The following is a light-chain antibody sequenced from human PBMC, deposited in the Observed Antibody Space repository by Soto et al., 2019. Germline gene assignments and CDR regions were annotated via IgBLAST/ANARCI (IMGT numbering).Light chain of an antibody. CDR3: QHYNNWPPTWT. CDR1: QSVGSN. J-gene: IGKJ1*01. Sequence: EIVLTQSPATLSVSPGERATLSCRASQSVGSNLAWYQQNPGQAPRVLIYGASTRATGIPARFSGSGSGTEFTLTISSLQSEDFAVYHCQHYNNWPPTWTFGQGTKMEVK. CDR2: GAS. V-gene: IGKV3-15*01.